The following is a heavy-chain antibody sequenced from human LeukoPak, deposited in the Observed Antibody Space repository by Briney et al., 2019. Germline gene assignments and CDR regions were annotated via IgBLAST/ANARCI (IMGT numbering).Heavy chain of an antibody. CDR1: GVTFSSYG. V-gene: IGHV3-30*18. CDR2: ISYDGSNK. CDR3: AKEGGVLRYFDWYPLFDY. D-gene: IGHD3-9*01. Sequence: GGSLRLSCAASGVTFSSYGMHWVRQAPGKGLEWVAVISYDGSNKYYADSVKGRFTISRDNSKNTLYLQMNSLRAEDTAVYYCAKEGGVLRYFDWYPLFDYWGQGTLVTVSS. J-gene: IGHJ4*02.